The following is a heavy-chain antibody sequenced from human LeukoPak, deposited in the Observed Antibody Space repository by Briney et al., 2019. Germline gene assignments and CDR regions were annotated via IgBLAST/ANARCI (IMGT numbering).Heavy chain of an antibody. D-gene: IGHD7-27*01. CDR1: GGSISSGGYY. CDR2: INHSGST. CDR3: ARAGSTTGVDY. V-gene: IGHV4-39*07. Sequence: SETLSLTCTVSGGSISSGGYYWSWIRQPPGKGLEWIGEINHSGSTNYNPSLKSRVTISVDTSKNQFSLKLSSVTAADTAVYYCARAGSTTGVDYWGQGTLVTVSS. J-gene: IGHJ4*02.